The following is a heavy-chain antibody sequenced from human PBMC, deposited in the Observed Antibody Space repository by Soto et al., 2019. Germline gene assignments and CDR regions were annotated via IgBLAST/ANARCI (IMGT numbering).Heavy chain of an antibody. CDR3: AKGYGLGSYFYFDE. J-gene: IGHJ4*02. CDR1: LFTFLSFA. CDR2: ISGSDSTT. D-gene: IGHD3-10*01. Sequence: CAGYLFTFLSFAMNCVRQAPGKGLEWDSGISGSDSTTYYAYSVKCRFTISRDNSKNTQYLQMNSLRAEDTAVDYCAKGYGLGSYFYFDEWGQGTTVTV. V-gene: IGHV3-23*01.